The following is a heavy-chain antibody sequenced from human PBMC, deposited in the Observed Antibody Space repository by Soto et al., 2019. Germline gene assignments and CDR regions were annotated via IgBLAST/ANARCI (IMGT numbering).Heavy chain of an antibody. Sequence: PTLVNPTQTLTLTCTFSGFSLSTSGMCVSWIRQPPGKALEWLARIDWDDDKYYSTSLKTRLTISKDTSKNQVVLTMTNMDPVDTATYYCARTPIAARLRGFDPWGQGTLVTVSS. V-gene: IGHV2-70*11. CDR2: IDWDDDK. CDR3: ARTPIAARLRGFDP. CDR1: GFSLSTSGMC. J-gene: IGHJ5*02. D-gene: IGHD6-6*01.